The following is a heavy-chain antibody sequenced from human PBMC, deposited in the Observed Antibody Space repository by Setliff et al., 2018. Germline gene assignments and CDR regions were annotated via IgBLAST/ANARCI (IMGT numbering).Heavy chain of an antibody. CDR2: ISPYNGNT. CDR1: GYTFTSNL. CDR3: ARVRPCGVDCSTGVGGPYYFDH. J-gene: IGHJ4*02. Sequence: GASVKVSCKASGYTFTSNLINWVRQAPGQGLEWMGCISPYNGNTNYAQKFQDRVTMTTDTSTATVYMELKNLRSDDTAVYYCARVRPCGVDCSTGVGGPYYFDHWGQGTLVTVSS. V-gene: IGHV1-18*01. D-gene: IGHD2-21*02.